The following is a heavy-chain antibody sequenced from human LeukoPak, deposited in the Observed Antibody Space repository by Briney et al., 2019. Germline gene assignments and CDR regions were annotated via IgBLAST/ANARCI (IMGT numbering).Heavy chain of an antibody. V-gene: IGHV3-23*01. CDR3: ANGGSIAVATPIDY. J-gene: IGHJ4*02. CDR1: GFTFSSYA. CDR2: ITGSGGST. Sequence: PGGSLRLSCAASGFTFSSYAMSWVRQAPGKGLEWVSGITGSGGSTYYADSVEGRFTISRDNSKNTLYLQMNSLRAEDTAVYYCANGGSIAVATPIDYWGQGTLVTVSS. D-gene: IGHD6-19*01.